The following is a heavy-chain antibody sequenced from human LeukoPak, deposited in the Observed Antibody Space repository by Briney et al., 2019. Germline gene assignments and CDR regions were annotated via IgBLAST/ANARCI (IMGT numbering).Heavy chain of an antibody. Sequence: ASVKVSCKVSGYTXTELSMHWVRQAPGKGLEWMGGFDPEDGETVYAQKFQGRVTMTEDTSTDTAYMELSSLRSEDTAVYYCATNTVTTIRNYYYYGMDVWGQGTTVTVSS. D-gene: IGHD4-17*01. J-gene: IGHJ6*02. V-gene: IGHV1-24*01. CDR2: FDPEDGET. CDR1: GYTXTELS. CDR3: ATNTVTTIRNYYYYGMDV.